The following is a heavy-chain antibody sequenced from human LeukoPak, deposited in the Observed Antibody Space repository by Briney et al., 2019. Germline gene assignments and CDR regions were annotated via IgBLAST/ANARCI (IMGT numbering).Heavy chain of an antibody. J-gene: IGHJ4*02. CDR1: GYSISSGYY. CDR3: ARYLTTFRSGYYAY. D-gene: IGHD3-22*01. Sequence: PSETLSLTCAVSGYSISSGYYWSWIRQPPGKGLEWIGEINHSGSTNYNPSLKSRVTISVDTSKNQFSLKLSSVTAADTAVYYCARYLTTFRSGYYAYWGQGTLVTVSS. CDR2: INHSGST. V-gene: IGHV4-34*01.